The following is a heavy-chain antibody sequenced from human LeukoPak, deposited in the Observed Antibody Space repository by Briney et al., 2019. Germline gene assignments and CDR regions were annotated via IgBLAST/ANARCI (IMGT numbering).Heavy chain of an antibody. CDR1: GYSISSSNW. V-gene: IGHV4-28*01. Sequence: ASETLSLTCAVSGYSISSSNWWGWIRQPPGKGLEWIGYIYYSGSTYYNPSLKSRVTMSVDTSKNQFSLKLSSVTAVDTAVYYCARSGTYYDILEYYFDYWGQGTLVTVSS. CDR3: ARSGTYYDILEYYFDY. D-gene: IGHD3-9*01. J-gene: IGHJ4*02. CDR2: IYYSGST.